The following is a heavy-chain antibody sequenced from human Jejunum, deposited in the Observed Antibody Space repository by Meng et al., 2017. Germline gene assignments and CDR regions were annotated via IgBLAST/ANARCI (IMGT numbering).Heavy chain of an antibody. D-gene: IGHD2-2*01. CDR1: GASISVNNG. Sequence: VHLQESGPGLVKPSGPWALPCAVLGASISVNNGWSWVRQAPGKGLEWIGEIHHTGNINYNPSLKSRVTMSLDKPKNQFSLEVTSVTAEDTAVYFCAKNVVCTRCYADYWGQGTLVTVSS. J-gene: IGHJ4*02. CDR2: IHHTGNI. V-gene: IGHV4-4*02. CDR3: AKNVVCTRCYADY.